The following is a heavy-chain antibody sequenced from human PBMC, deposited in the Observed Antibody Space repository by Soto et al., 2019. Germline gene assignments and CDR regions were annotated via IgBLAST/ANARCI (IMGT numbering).Heavy chain of an antibody. J-gene: IGHJ5*02. D-gene: IGHD4-17*01. CDR3: ARPETTVTNKDTWFDP. V-gene: IGHV4-39*01. CDR1: GGSISSSSYY. CDR2: IYYSGST. Sequence: SETLSLTCTVSGGSISSSSYYWGWIRQPPGKGLEWIGSIYYSGSTYYNPSLKSRVTISVDTSKNQFSLKLSSVTAADTAVYYCARPETTVTNKDTWFDPWGQGTLVTVSS.